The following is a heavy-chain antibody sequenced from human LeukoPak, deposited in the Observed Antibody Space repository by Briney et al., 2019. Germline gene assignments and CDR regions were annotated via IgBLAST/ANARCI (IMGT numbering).Heavy chain of an antibody. J-gene: IGHJ4*02. V-gene: IGHV3-33*02. CDR2: IWYDGSNK. Sequence: GGSLRLSCAASGFTFSSYGMHWVRQAPGKGLEWVAVIWYDGSNKYYADSAKGRFTISRDNSKNTLFLQMDSLRAEDTAVYYCAKDWQHMATVIYYFDYWGQGTLSPSPQ. D-gene: IGHD4-17*01. CDR1: GFTFSSYG. CDR3: AKDWQHMATVIYYFDY.